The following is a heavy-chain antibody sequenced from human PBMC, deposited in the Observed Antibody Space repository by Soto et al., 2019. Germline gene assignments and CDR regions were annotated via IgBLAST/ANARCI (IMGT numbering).Heavy chain of an antibody. J-gene: IGHJ6*02. D-gene: IGHD6-6*01. CDR1: GFTFSSYS. Sequence: PGGSLRLSCAASGFTFSSYSMNWVRQAPGKGLEWVSSISSSSSYIYYADSVKGRFTISRDNAKNSLYLQMNSLRAGDTAVYYCARGVGIAARRSYGMDVWGQGTTVTVSS. CDR3: ARGVGIAARRSYGMDV. CDR2: ISSSSSYI. V-gene: IGHV3-21*01.